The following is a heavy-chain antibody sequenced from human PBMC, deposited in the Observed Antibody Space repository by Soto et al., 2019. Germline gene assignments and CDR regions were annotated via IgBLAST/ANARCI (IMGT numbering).Heavy chain of an antibody. CDR3: AKDIGSLSYFYCMDV. CDR2: ISYDGSNK. CDR1: GFTFSSYG. Sequence: QVQLVESGGGVVQPGRSLRLSCAASGFTFSSYGMHWVRQAPGKGLEWVAVISYDGSNKYYADSVKGRFTISRDNSKNTLYLQMNSLRAEDTAVYYCAKDIGSLSYFYCMDVCGQGTTVTVSS. V-gene: IGHV3-30*18. D-gene: IGHD3-16*02. J-gene: IGHJ6*02.